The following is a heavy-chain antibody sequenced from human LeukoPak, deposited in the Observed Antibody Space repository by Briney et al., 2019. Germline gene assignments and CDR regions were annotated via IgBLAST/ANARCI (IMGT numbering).Heavy chain of an antibody. CDR1: GGSISSYY. Sequence: SETLSLTCTVSGGSISSYYWSWIRQPPGKGLEWIGYIYYSGSTNYNPSLKSRVTISVDMSKNQFSLKLSSVTAADTAVYYCARDVAAAYYFDYWGQGTLVTVSS. D-gene: IGHD6-13*01. CDR3: ARDVAAAYYFDY. CDR2: IYYSGST. V-gene: IGHV4-59*01. J-gene: IGHJ4*02.